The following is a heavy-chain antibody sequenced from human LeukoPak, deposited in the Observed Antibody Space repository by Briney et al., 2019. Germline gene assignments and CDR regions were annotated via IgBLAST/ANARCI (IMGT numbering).Heavy chain of an antibody. D-gene: IGHD3-22*01. V-gene: IGHV3-48*01. J-gene: IGHJ4*02. CDR3: ASVTMIVSGYFDY. Sequence: PGGSLRLSCAASGFTFSSYSMNWVRQAPGKGLEWVSYISSSSSTIYYADSVKGRFTISRDNAKNSLYLQMSSLRAEDTAVYYCASVTMIVSGYFDYWGQGTLVTVSS. CDR1: GFTFSSYS. CDR2: ISSSSSTI.